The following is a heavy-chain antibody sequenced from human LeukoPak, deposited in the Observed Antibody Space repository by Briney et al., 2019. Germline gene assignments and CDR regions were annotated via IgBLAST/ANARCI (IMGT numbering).Heavy chain of an antibody. V-gene: IGHV4-34*01. CDR3: ASLVRGVIIRTLDAFDI. J-gene: IGHJ3*02. D-gene: IGHD3-10*01. CDR1: GGSFSGYC. CDR2: INHSGST. Sequence: KPSETLSLTCAVYGGSFSGYCWSWIRQPPGKGLEWIGEINHSGSTNYNPSLKSRVTISVDTSKNQFSLKLSSVTAADTAVYYCASLVRGVIIRTLDAFDIWSQGTMVTVSS.